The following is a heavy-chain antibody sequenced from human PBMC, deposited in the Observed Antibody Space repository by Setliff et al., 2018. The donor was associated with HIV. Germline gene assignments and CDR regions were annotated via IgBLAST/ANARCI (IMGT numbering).Heavy chain of an antibody. CDR3: ARDPYGYCTTTTCYVPGY. D-gene: IGHD2-2*03. CDR2: IIPIFGTA. J-gene: IGHJ4*02. V-gene: IGHV1-69*13. Sequence: SVKVSCKASGGTFSSYAISWVRQAPGQGLEWMGGIIPIFGTANYAQKFQGRVTITADESTSTAYMELSSLRSEDTAIYYCARDPYGYCTTTTCYVPGYWGQGTLVTVSS. CDR1: GGTFSSYA.